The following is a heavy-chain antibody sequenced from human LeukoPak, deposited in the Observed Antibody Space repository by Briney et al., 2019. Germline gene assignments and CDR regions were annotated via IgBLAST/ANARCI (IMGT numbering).Heavy chain of an antibody. Sequence: TGGSLRFSCAASGFTFSSYAMSWVRQAPGKGLEWVSAISGSGGSTYYADSVKGRFTISRDNSKNTLYLQMNTLRAEDTALYYXXXXXXXXXXXXXXXXXYYYGMDVWGQGTTVTVSS. CDR1: GFTFSSYA. V-gene: IGHV3-23*01. CDR3: XXXXXXXXXXXXXXXXYYYGMDV. J-gene: IGHJ6*02. CDR2: ISGSGGST.